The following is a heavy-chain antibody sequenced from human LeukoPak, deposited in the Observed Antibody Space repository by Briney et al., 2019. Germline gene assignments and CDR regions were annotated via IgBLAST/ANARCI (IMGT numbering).Heavy chain of an antibody. V-gene: IGHV4-59*01. D-gene: IGHD6-13*01. CDR2: IYYSGTT. CDR3: ARGVYIAAAQYGY. Sequence: SETLSLTCTVSGGSISSYYWSWIRQPPGKGLEWIGYIYYSGTTNYNPSLKGRVTISVDTSKNQFSLKLSSATAADTAVYYCARGVYIAAAQYGYWGQGTLVTVSS. CDR1: GGSISSYY. J-gene: IGHJ4*02.